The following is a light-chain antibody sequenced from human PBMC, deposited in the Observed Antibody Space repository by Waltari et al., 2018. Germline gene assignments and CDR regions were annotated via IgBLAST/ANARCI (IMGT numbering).Light chain of an antibody. CDR2: EDS. Sequence: QSALTQPASVSGSPGQSITISCTGTSSDVGNYNRVSWYQQHPDKAPKLMIYEDSERPSGVSNRFSGSKSGNTASLTISGLQAEDEADYYCCSYACIRIPYVFGTGTKVTVL. CDR3: CSYACIRIPYV. J-gene: IGLJ1*01. V-gene: IGLV2-23*01. CDR1: SSDVGNYNR.